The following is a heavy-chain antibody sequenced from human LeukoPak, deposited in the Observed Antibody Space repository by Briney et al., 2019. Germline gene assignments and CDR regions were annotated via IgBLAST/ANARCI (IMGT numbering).Heavy chain of an antibody. V-gene: IGHV3-48*01. D-gene: IGHD3-9*01. CDR1: GLTLSGYG. CDR3: AGDFSYFRIHFDY. J-gene: IGHJ4*02. Sequence: GGSLRLSCVASGLTLSGYGMNWVRQAPGKGLEWLSYISTTMTTIYYADSVKGRFTVSRDNAKNSLYLQMDSLRAEDTAVYYCAGDFSYFRIHFDYWGQGTLVTVSS. CDR2: ISTTMTTI.